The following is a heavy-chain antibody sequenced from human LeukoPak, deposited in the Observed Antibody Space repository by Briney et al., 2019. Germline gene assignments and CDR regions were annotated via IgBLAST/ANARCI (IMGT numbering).Heavy chain of an antibody. D-gene: IGHD3-22*01. CDR1: GGSISSYY. V-gene: IGHV4-39*02. J-gene: IGHJ4*02. Sequence: PSETLSLTCTVSGGSISSYYWGWIRQPPGKGLEWIGSIYYSGSTYYNPSLKSRVTISVDTSKNQFSLKLSSVTAADTAVYYCARDSSGYYNFDYWGQGTLVTVSS. CDR3: ARDSSGYYNFDY. CDR2: IYYSGST.